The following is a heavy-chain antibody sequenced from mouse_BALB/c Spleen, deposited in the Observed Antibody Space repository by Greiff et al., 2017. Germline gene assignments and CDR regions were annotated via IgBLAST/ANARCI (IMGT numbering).Heavy chain of an antibody. J-gene: IGHJ4*01. D-gene: IGHD2-3*01. CDR2: IWTGGGT. V-gene: IGHV2-9-2*01. CDR3: VRAHDGYYAMDY. Sequence: QVQLQQSGPGLVAPSQSLSITCTVSGFSLTSYDISWIRQPPGKGLEWLGVIWTGGGTNYNSAFMSRLSISKDNSKSQVFLKMNSLQTDDTAIYYCVRAHDGYYAMDYWGQGTSVTVSS. CDR1: GFSLTSYD.